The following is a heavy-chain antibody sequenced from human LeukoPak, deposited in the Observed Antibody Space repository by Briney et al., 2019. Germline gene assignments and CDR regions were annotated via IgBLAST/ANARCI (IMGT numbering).Heavy chain of an antibody. V-gene: IGHV3-33*01. J-gene: IGHJ4*02. D-gene: IGHD4-17*01. CDR2: IWYDGSNK. CDR1: GFTFSSYG. CDR3: ARSTATTHGYFEY. Sequence: GGSLRLSCAASGFTFSSYGINWVRQAPGKGLEWVAVIWYDGSNKYYADSVKGRFAISRDNSRNTVDLQMNSLRAGDTAVYHCARSTATTHGYFEYWGQGTLVTVSS.